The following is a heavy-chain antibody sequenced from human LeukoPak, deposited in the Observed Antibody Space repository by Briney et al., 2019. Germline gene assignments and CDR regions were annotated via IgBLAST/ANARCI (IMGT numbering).Heavy chain of an antibody. V-gene: IGHV3-23*01. CDR2: ISGSGGST. CDR1: GFTFSSYA. D-gene: IGHD6-13*01. J-gene: IGHJ4*02. CDR3: AKDRSLAAARTYYFDY. Sequence: GGSLRLSCAASGFTFSSYAMSWVRQAPGKGLEWVSAISGSGGSTYYADSVKGRFTISRDNSKNTLYLQMNSLRAEDTAVYYCAKDRSLAAARTYYFDYWGQGTLVTVSS.